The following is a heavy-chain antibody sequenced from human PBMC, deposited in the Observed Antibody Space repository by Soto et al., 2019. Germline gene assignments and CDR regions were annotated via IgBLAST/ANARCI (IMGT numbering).Heavy chain of an antibody. D-gene: IGHD3-16*01. CDR3: ARGGSESDY. J-gene: IGHJ4*02. CDR1: GFTFSGYW. CDR2: IKEDGSEK. V-gene: IGHV3-7*01. Sequence: EVQLVESGGGLVQPGGSLRLSCAASGFTFSGYWMTWVRQAPGKGLEWVANIKEDGSEKNYVDSVEGRFTISRDNAKNSLYLQMNSLRADDTAVYYCARGGSESDYGGQGTLVTVSS.